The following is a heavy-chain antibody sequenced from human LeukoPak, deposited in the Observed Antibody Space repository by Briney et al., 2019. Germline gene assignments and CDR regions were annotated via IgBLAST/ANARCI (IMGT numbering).Heavy chain of an antibody. CDR1: GFTFSSYA. D-gene: IGHD4-17*01. Sequence: GGSLRLSCAASGFTFSSYAMSWVRQAPGKGLEWVSAISGSGGSTYYADSVKGRFTISRDNSKNTLYLQMNSLRAEDTAVYYCAKDRSSSSEEDFYGDYPPLGYWGQGTLVTVSS. V-gene: IGHV3-23*01. CDR3: AKDRSSSSEEDFYGDYPPLGY. J-gene: IGHJ4*02. CDR2: ISGSGGST.